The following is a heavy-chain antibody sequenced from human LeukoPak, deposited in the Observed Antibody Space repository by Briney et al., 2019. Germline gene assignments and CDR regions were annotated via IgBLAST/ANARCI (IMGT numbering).Heavy chain of an antibody. CDR3: ARDRDWPLYYYYMDV. Sequence: PSETLSLTCTVSGGSISSSSYYWGWIRQPPGKGLEWIGSIYYSGSTYYNPSLKSRVTISVDTSKNQFSLKLSSVTAADTAVYYCARDRDWPLYYYYMDVWGKGTTVTVSS. V-gene: IGHV4-39*07. J-gene: IGHJ6*03. CDR1: GGSISSSSYY. D-gene: IGHD2-21*01. CDR2: IYYSGST.